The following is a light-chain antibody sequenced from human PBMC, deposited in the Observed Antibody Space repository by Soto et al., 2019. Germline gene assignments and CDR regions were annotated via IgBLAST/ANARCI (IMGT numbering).Light chain of an antibody. CDR1: QSISSY. CDR3: QQSYSTPV. Sequence: DIQMTQSPSSLSASVGDRVTITCRASQSISSYLNWYQQKPGKAPKLLIYAASSLQSGVPSRLSGSGSGTDFTLTISSLQPEDFATYYCQQSYSTPVFGQGTKLEIK. V-gene: IGKV1-39*01. CDR2: AAS. J-gene: IGKJ2*01.